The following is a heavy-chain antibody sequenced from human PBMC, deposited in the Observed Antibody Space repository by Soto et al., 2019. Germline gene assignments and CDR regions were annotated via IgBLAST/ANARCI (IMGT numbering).Heavy chain of an antibody. CDR1: GFTFSTYS. V-gene: IGHV3-48*04. CDR3: AREGYCSSTSCVLGAMEV. CDR2: ISSGSSTI. Sequence: PGGSLRLSCAASGFTFSTYSMNWVRQAPGKGLEWLSYISSGSSTIYYADSVKGRFTISRDNAKNSMYLQMNSLRADDTAVYYCAREGYCSSTSCVLGAMEVWGQGTTVTVSS. D-gene: IGHD2-2*01. J-gene: IGHJ6*02.